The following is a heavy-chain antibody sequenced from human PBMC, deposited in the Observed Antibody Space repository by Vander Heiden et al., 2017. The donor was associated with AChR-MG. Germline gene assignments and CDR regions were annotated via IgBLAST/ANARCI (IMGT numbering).Heavy chain of an antibody. CDR2: ISSSSSYI. V-gene: IGHV3-21*01. CDR1: GFTFSSYS. CDR3: ARARSRRLRYFDFSPPDNRKTPKGELDY. D-gene: IGHD3-9*01. Sequence: EVQLVESGGGLVKPGGSLRLSCAASGFTFSSYSMNWVRQAPGKGLEWVSSISSSSSYIYYADSVKGRFTISRDNAKNSLYLQMNSLRAEDTAVYYCARARSRRLRYFDFSPPDNRKTPKGELDYWGQGTLVTVSS. J-gene: IGHJ4*02.